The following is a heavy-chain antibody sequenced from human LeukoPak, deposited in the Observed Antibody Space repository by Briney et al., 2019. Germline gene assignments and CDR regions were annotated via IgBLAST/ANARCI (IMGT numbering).Heavy chain of an antibody. CDR1: GYTFTGYY. CDR3: ARMPGIAVAGTGWFDP. J-gene: IGHJ5*02. Sequence: GASVKVSCKASGYTFTGYYMHWVRQAPGQGLEWMGWINPNSGGTNCAQKFQGRVTMTRDTSINTAYMELSSLRSEDTAVYYCARMPGIAVAGTGWFDPWGQGTLVTVSS. V-gene: IGHV1-2*02. CDR2: INPNSGGT. D-gene: IGHD6-19*01.